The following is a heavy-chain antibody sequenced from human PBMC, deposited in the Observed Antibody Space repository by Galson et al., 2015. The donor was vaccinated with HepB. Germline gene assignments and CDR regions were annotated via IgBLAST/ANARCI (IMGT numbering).Heavy chain of an antibody. V-gene: IGHV3-15*01. CDR1: EFTFSSFW. CDR2: IKSKIEGGTT. Sequence: SLRLSCAASEFTFSSFWMSWVRQAPGKGLEWVGRIKSKIEGGTTDYAAPVKGRFTISRDDSKNTLYLQMNSLKTEDTAVYYCTTDYANYDILTGYLVYFDYWGQGTLVTASS. CDR3: TTDYANYDILTGYLVYFDY. D-gene: IGHD3-9*01. J-gene: IGHJ4*02.